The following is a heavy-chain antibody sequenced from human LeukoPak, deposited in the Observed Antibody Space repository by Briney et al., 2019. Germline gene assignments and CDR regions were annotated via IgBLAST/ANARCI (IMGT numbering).Heavy chain of an antibody. CDR2: IIPIFGTA. Sequence: ASVKVSCKASGYTFTSYYMHWVRQAPGQGLEWMGGIIPIFGTAKYAQKFQDRVTITADESTSTAYMELSSLRSEDTAVYYCARDHGLQLENWFDPWGQGTLVTVSS. D-gene: IGHD6-13*01. J-gene: IGHJ5*02. CDR1: GYTFTSYY. CDR3: ARDHGLQLENWFDP. V-gene: IGHV1-69*13.